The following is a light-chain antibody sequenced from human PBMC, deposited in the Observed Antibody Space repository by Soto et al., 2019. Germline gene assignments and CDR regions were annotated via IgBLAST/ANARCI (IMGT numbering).Light chain of an antibody. CDR3: QQYNNWPPTWT. J-gene: IGKJ1*01. CDR2: GAS. V-gene: IGKV3D-15*01. CDR1: QSVHNF. Sequence: EIVLTQSPGTLSLSPGDRDALSCKASQSVHNFLAWYQQKPGQAPRLLIYGASNRAAGIPPRFSGSGSGTEFTLTISSLQSEDFAVYYCQQYNNWPPTWTFGQGTKVDIK.